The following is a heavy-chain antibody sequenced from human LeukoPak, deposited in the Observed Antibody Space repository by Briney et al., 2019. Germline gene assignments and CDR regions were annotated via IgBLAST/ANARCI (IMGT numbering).Heavy chain of an antibody. CDR3: ARELGRGYNKTYYFDY. CDR2: IISILGIA. Sequence: SVKVSFKASGGTFSSYAISWVRQAPGQGLEWMGRIISILGIANYAQKFQGRVTITADKSTSTAYMELSSLRSEDTAVYYCARELGRGYNKTYYFDYWGQGTLVTVSS. J-gene: IGHJ4*02. CDR1: GGTFSSYA. V-gene: IGHV1-69*04. D-gene: IGHD3-22*01.